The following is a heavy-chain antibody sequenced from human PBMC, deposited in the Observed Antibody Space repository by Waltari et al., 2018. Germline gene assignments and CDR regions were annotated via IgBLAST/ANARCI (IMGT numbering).Heavy chain of an antibody. Sequence: QVDLVQSGPEVKKPGASVKVSCKPSGYIFNDYYLHWVRRAPGQGLEWLGWINPNGGATYYAPKFRDRVTITTDTSIRTVYMHLTSLSSDDTALYFCARLSEYWGQGTLITVSS. CDR3: ARLSEY. CDR1: GYIFNDYY. CDR2: INPNGGAT. V-gene: IGHV1-2*02. J-gene: IGHJ4*02.